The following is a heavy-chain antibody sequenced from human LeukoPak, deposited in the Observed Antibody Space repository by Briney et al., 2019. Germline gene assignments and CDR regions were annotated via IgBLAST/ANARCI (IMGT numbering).Heavy chain of an antibody. D-gene: IGHD6-25*01. CDR1: GVSISTYY. V-gene: IGHV4-59*08. CDR3: ARRAAYDAFDI. J-gene: IGHJ3*02. CDR2: IDYSGNT. Sequence: PSETLSLTCTVSGVSISTYYWTWIRQPPGKGLEWIGNIDYSGNTKYNPSLKSRVTISVDTSKNHFSLKLSSVTAADTAVYYCARRAAYDAFDIWGQGTMVTVPS.